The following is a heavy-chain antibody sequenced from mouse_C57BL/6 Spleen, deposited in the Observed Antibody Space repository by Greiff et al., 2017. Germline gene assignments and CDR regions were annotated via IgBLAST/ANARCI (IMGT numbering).Heavy chain of an antibody. CDR3: ARHGDYYGSGVYYVDY. J-gene: IGHJ2*01. Sequence: QVQLQQSGAELVKPGASVTLSCKASGYTFTEYTIHWVKQRSGQGLEWIGWFYPGSGSIKYNEKFKDKATLTADKSSSTVYMELSRLTSEDSAVFFCARHGDYYGSGVYYVDYWGQGTTLTVSS. D-gene: IGHD1-1*01. CDR1: GYTFTEYT. CDR2: FYPGSGSI. V-gene: IGHV1-62-2*01.